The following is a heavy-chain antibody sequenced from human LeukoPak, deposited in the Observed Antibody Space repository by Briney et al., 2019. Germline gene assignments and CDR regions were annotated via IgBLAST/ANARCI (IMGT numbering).Heavy chain of an antibody. CDR2: MNPNSGNT. CDR3: ARDSGQGGAFDI. J-gene: IGHJ3*02. CDR1: GYTFTSYG. V-gene: IGHV1-8*02. Sequence: GASVKVSCKASGYTFTSYGISWVRQATGQGLEWMGWMNPNSGNTGYAQKFQGRVTMTRNTSISTAYMELSSLRSEDTAVYYCARDSGQGGAFDIWGQGTMVTVSS. D-gene: IGHD2-15*01.